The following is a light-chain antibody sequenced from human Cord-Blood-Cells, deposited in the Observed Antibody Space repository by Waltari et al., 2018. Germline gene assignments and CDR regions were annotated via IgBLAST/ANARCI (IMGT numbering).Light chain of an antibody. CDR2: DVS. Sequence: QSALTQPASVSGSPGQSITISCTGTSSDVGGYNYVSWYQQHPGKAPKLMIYDVSKRPSGVSNRFSGSKSGNMASLTISGLQAEDEADYYCSSYTSSSVVFGGGTKLTVL. CDR3: SSYTSSSVV. CDR1: SSDVGGYNY. J-gene: IGLJ2*01. V-gene: IGLV2-14*01.